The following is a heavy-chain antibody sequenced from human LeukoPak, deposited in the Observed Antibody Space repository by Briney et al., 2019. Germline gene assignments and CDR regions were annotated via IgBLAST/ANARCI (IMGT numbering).Heavy chain of an antibody. CDR1: GFTFSSYS. V-gene: IGHV3-21*01. Sequence: GGSLRLSCAASGFTFSSYSMNWVRQAPGKGLEWVSSISSSSSYIYYADSVKGRFTISRDNAKNSLYLQMNSLRAEDTAVYYCARGGDYPLIDYYYYYYMDVWGKGTTVTVSS. CDR2: ISSSSSYI. J-gene: IGHJ6*03. D-gene: IGHD4-17*01. CDR3: ARGGDYPLIDYYYYYYMDV.